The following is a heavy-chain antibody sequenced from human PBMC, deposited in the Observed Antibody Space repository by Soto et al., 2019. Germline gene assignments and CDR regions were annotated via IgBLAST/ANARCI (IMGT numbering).Heavy chain of an antibody. Sequence: QVQLVQSGAEVKKPGSSVKVSCKASGGTFSSYAISWVRQAPGQGLEWMGGIIPIFGTANYAQKFQGRVTITADKSTSTASMELSGLRSEDPAVYYCGRKEAVSPGFAPWGQEPWSPSPQ. J-gene: IGHJ5*02. CDR2: IIPIFGTA. V-gene: IGHV1-69*06. D-gene: IGHD2-15*01. CDR1: GGTFSSYA. CDR3: GRKEAVSPGFAP.